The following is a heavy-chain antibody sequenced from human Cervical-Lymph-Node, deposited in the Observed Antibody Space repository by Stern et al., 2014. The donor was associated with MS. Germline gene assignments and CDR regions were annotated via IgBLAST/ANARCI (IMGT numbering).Heavy chain of an antibody. CDR2: IFPGGSDI. Sequence: EVQLVESGPEVKRPGESLKISCQASGYTFTSYWIGWVRQMPGKGLEWIAIIFPGGSDIRYSPSFQAQSPISADKSSSTAYLQWNNLKASDTAIYYCARQRYFDYWGQGTLVTVSS. CDR3: ARQRYFDY. CDR1: GYTFTSYW. J-gene: IGHJ4*02. V-gene: IGHV5-51*01.